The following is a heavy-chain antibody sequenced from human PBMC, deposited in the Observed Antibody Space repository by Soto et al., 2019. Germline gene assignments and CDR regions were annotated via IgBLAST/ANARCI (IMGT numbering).Heavy chain of an antibody. CDR1: GFTASSNY. V-gene: IGHV3-53*01. J-gene: IGHJ6*02. Sequence: GGSLRLSCAASGFTASSNYMSWVRQAPGKGLEWVSVIYSGGSTYYADSVKGRFTISRDNSKNTLYLQMNSLRAEDTAMYYCARDPYSGSSPYYYYGMDVWGQGTTVTVSS. CDR2: IYSGGST. CDR3: ARDPYSGSSPYYYYGMDV. D-gene: IGHD1-26*01.